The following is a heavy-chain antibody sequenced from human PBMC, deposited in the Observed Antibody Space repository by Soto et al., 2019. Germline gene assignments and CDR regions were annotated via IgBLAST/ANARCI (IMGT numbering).Heavy chain of an antibody. J-gene: IGHJ4*02. V-gene: IGHV3-21*01. Sequence: GSLRLSCAASGFTFSSYSMNWVRQAPGKGLEWVSSISSSSSYIYYADSVKGRFTISRDNAKNSLYLQMNSLRAEDTAVYYCARDSAADYFDYWGQGTLVTVSS. CDR3: ARDSAADYFDY. CDR1: GFTFSSYS. CDR2: ISSSSSYI.